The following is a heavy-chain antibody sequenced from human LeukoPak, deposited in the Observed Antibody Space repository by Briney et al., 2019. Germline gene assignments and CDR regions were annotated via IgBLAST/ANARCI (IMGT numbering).Heavy chain of an antibody. Sequence: GGSLRLSCTASQFMFSTYGMHWVRQAPGKGLEWVSFIQHDSTNKYYLDSVKGRFTISRDNSKNTLYLQMSSLRPEDTAVYFCAKDVIGQQWPENYWGQGTLVTVSS. D-gene: IGHD6-19*01. J-gene: IGHJ4*02. CDR3: AKDVIGQQWPENY. CDR1: QFMFSTYG. V-gene: IGHV3-30*02. CDR2: IQHDSTNK.